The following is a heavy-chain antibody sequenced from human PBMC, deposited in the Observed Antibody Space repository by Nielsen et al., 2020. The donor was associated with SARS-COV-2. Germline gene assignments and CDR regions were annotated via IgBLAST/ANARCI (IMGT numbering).Heavy chain of an antibody. CDR1: GFSFSSYA. Sequence: GGSLRLSCAASGFSFSSYAMTWVRQAPGKGLEWVSSIGTTGDKTFYADSVKGRFTISRDNSKNTLYLQLNSLRAEDTAVFYCAKISGSQRHYFDFWGQGDLVTVSS. V-gene: IGHV3-23*01. D-gene: IGHD1-26*01. J-gene: IGHJ4*02. CDR3: AKISGSQRHYFDF. CDR2: IGTTGDKT.